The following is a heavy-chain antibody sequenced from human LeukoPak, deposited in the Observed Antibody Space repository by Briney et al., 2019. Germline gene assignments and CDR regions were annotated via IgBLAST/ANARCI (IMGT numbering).Heavy chain of an antibody. V-gene: IGHV1-18*01. CDR2: ISAYNGNT. CDR1: GYTSTNYG. J-gene: IGHJ6*02. D-gene: IGHD3-10*01. Sequence: ASVKVSCKASGYTSTNYGISWVRQAPGQGPEWMGWISAYNGNTNFAQKLQGRVTMTTDTSTSTAYMELRSLRSDDTAVYYCARDRNNYYGSGSYYDYYYYYGMDVWGQGTTVTVSS. CDR3: ARDRNNYYGSGSYYDYYYYYGMDV.